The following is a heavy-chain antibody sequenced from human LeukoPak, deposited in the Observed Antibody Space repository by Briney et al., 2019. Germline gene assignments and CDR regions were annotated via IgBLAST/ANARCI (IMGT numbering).Heavy chain of an antibody. J-gene: IGHJ4*02. CDR3: VRLRRNSDSSGYFYYYDN. V-gene: IGHV3-21*01. Sequence: GGSLRLSCAASGFVFSSYSFTWVRQAPGKGLEWVASVNTVSSYIYYADSVRGRFTISRDNAKNSVLPQMNSLRAEDMAMYYCVRLRRNSDSSGYFYYYDNWGQGTLVTVSS. D-gene: IGHD3-22*01. CDR1: GFVFSSYS. CDR2: VNTVSSYI.